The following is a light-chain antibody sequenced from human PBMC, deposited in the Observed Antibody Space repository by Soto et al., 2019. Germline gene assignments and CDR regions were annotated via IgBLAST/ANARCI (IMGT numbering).Light chain of an antibody. Sequence: ESVMTQSPGTLSMSPGERATLSCRASQSVSSSYSAWYQQQPGQAPRLLIYGASSRATGIPDRFSGSGSGTDFTLTSSILDPEDFAVYYCQQYGSSPFTFGPGTKVEIK. CDR3: QQYGSSPFT. CDR1: QSVSSSY. J-gene: IGKJ3*01. V-gene: IGKV3-20*01. CDR2: GAS.